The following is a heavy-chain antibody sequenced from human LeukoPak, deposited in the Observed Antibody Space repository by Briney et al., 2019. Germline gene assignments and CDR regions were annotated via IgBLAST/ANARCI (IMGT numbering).Heavy chain of an antibody. J-gene: IGHJ4*02. CDR2: ISGSGGST. Sequence: PGGSLRLSCAASGFTFSSYAMSWVRQAPGKGLEWVSAISGSGGSTYYADSVKGRFTISRDNSKNTLYLQMNSLGAEDTAVYYCANGRGPLRPFDYWGQGTLVTVSS. CDR1: GFTFSSYA. D-gene: IGHD4-17*01. CDR3: ANGRGPLRPFDY. V-gene: IGHV3-23*01.